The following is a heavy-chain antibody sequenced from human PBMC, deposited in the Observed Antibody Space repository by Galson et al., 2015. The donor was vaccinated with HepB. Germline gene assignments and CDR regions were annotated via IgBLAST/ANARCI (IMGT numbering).Heavy chain of an antibody. CDR3: ARDFGYCSSTSCYWFDP. CDR1: GYTFTSYD. D-gene: IGHD2-2*01. Sequence: SVKVSCKASGYTFTSYDINWVRQATGQGLEWMGWMNPNSGNTGHAQKFQGRVTMTRDTSISTAYMELSRLRSDDTAVYYCARDFGYCSSTSCYWFDPWGQGTLVTVSS. V-gene: IGHV1-8*01. CDR2: MNPNSGNT. J-gene: IGHJ5*02.